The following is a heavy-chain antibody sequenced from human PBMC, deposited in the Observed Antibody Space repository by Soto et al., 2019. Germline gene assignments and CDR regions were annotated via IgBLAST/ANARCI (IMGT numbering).Heavy chain of an antibody. CDR2: ISAYNGNT. CDR3: ARDRSTHDY. J-gene: IGHJ4*02. CDR1: GYTFNNYG. Sequence: QVHLVQSGAEVKKPGASVKVSCKASGYTFNNYGISWVRQDPGQGLEWMGWISAYNGNTDYAQKFQGRVSMTTDTSTSTAYMELRSLRSDDTAVYYCARDRSTHDYWGQGTLVTVSS. D-gene: IGHD1-1*01. V-gene: IGHV1-18*01.